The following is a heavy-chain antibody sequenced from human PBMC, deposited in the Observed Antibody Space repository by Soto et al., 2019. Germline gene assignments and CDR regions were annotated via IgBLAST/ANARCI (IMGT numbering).Heavy chain of an antibody. V-gene: IGHV2-5*02. CDR1: GFSLSTSGVG. CDR3: AHRRARTAARDDAYDV. D-gene: IGHD6-6*01. CDR2: IYWDDDK. J-gene: IGHJ3*01. Sequence: QITLKESGPPLVKPTQTLTLTCIFSGFSLSTSGVGVGWIRQPPGKSPEWLALIYWDDDKRYSPSLKSRLTLTXXTXKXXVVLTMTNMDPVDTATYYCAHRRARTAARDDAYDVWGQGTLVVVSS.